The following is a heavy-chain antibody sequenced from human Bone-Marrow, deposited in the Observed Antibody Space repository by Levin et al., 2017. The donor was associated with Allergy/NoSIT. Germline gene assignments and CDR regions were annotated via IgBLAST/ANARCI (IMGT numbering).Heavy chain of an antibody. CDR1: GYTFSTHG. CDR3: ARGVATPYYYYNLDV. D-gene: IGHD3-10*01. Sequence: GESLKISCKASGYTFSTHGISWVRQAPGQGLEWMAWISASNGDTNYAQKFQGRLTMTTDTSTSTGYMELRSLRSDDTAVYYCARGVATPYYYYNLDVWGKGTTVIVSS. CDR2: ISASNGDT. J-gene: IGHJ6*04. V-gene: IGHV1-18*04.